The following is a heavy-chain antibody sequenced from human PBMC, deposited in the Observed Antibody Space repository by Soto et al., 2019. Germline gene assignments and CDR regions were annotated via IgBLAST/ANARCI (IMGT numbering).Heavy chain of an antibody. Sequence: ASVKVSCKASGYTVTGYYMHWVRQAPGQGLEWMGWINPNSGGTNYAQKFQGRVTMTRDTSISTAYMELSRLRSDDTSVYYRARVPRYCRGGSCYGFVNWFDPWGQGTLVTVSS. V-gene: IGHV1-2*02. CDR1: GYTVTGYY. CDR3: ARVPRYCRGGSCYGFVNWFDP. CDR2: INPNSGGT. J-gene: IGHJ5*02. D-gene: IGHD2-15*01.